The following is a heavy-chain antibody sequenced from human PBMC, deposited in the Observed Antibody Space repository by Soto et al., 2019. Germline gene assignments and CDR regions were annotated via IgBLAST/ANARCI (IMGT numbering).Heavy chain of an antibody. V-gene: IGHV3-30*18. CDR2: ISYDGSNK. CDR3: AKDFAERYFEYTFDY. Sequence: GGSLRLSCAASGFTFSSYGMHWARQAPGKGLEWVAVISYDGSNKYHADSVKGRFTISRDNSKNTLYLQMNSLRAEDTAVYYCAKDFAERYFEYTFDYWGQGTLVTVSS. CDR1: GFTFSSYG. D-gene: IGHD3-9*01. J-gene: IGHJ4*02.